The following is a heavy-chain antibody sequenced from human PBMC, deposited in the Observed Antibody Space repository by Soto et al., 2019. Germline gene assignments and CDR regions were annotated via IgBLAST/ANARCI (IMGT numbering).Heavy chain of an antibody. J-gene: IGHJ4*02. Sequence: EVQLLESGGGLVQPGGSLRLSCAASGFTFSSYAMSWVRQAPGKGLEWVSAISGSGGSTYYADSVKGRFTISRDNSKNTLYLQMNSLRAEDTAVYYCAKGENVMYYDFWSGLYYFDYWVQGTLVTVSS. CDR3: AKGENVMYYDFWSGLYYFDY. D-gene: IGHD3-3*01. V-gene: IGHV3-23*01. CDR1: GFTFSSYA. CDR2: ISGSGGST.